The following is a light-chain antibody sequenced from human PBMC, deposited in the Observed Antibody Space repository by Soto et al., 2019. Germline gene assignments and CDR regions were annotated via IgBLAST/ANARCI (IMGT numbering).Light chain of an antibody. CDR2: DTS. V-gene: IGKV3-11*01. Sequence: EIVLTQSPATLSLSPGERATPSCRASQTVGSYLAWFRQTPGQAPRLLIYDTSIRATGIPARFSGSGSGTDFTLTISSLEPEDSAVYYCQQYTDSRTFGQGTKVDIK. J-gene: IGKJ1*01. CDR3: QQYTDSRT. CDR1: QTVGSY.